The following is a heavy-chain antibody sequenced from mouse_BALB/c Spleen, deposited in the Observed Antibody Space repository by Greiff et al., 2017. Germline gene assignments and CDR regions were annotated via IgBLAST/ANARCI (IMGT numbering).Heavy chain of an antibody. CDR1: GFAFSSYD. CDR3: ARQRGKRYAMDY. J-gene: IGHJ4*01. Sequence: EVMLVESGGGLVKPGGSLKLSCAASGFAFSSYDMSWVRQTPEKRLEWVAYISSGGGSTYYPDTVKGRFTISRDNAKNTLYLQMSSLKSEDTAMYYCARQRGKRYAMDYRGQGTSVTVSS. V-gene: IGHV5-12-1*01. CDR2: ISSGGGST.